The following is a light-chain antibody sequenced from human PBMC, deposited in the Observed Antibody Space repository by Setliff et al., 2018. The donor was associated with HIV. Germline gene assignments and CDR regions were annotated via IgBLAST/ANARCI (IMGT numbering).Light chain of an antibody. CDR2: GNS. V-gene: IGLV1-40*01. Sequence: QSVLTQPPSVSGAPGQRVTISCTGSSSNIGAGYDVHWYQQLPGTAPKLLIYGNSNRPSVVPDRFSGSKSGTSASLAITGLQAEDEGDHYCQSYDSSLSGSVFGGGT. CDR1: SSNIGAGYD. J-gene: IGLJ2*01. CDR3: QSYDSSLSGSV.